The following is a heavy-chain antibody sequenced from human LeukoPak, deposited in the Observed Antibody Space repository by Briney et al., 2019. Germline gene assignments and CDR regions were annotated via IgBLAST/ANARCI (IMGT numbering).Heavy chain of an antibody. J-gene: IGHJ4*02. CDR3: AKDRGGRGYSYEYYFDY. CDR2: IWYDGSNK. D-gene: IGHD5-18*01. V-gene: IGHV3-33*06. Sequence: TGGSLRLSCAASGFTFSSYGMHWVRQAPGKGLEWVAVIWYDGSNKYYADSVKGRFTISRDNSKNTLYLQMNSLRAEDTAVYYCAKDRGGRGYSYEYYFDYWGQGTLVTVSS. CDR1: GFTFSSYG.